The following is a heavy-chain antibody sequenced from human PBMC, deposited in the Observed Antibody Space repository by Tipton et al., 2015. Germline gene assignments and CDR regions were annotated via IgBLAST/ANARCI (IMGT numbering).Heavy chain of an antibody. CDR3: ARRFLFDVRPPYYFALDV. D-gene: IGHD3-3*01. J-gene: IGHJ6*02. V-gene: IGHV4-39*01. CDR2: IYYSGST. Sequence: TLSLTCTVSGGSISSSSYYWGWIRQPPGKGLEWIGNIYYSGSTYYNPSLKSRVTISVDTSKNQFSLKLSSVTAADTAVYYCARRFLFDVRPPYYFALDVWGQGTTVIVS. CDR1: GGSISSSSYY.